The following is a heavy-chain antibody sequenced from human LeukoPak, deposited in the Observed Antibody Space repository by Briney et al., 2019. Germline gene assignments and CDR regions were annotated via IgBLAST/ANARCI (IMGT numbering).Heavy chain of an antibody. Sequence: SVTVSCKASGGTFSSYAISWVRQAPGQGLEWMGRIIPILGIANYAQKFQGRVTITADKSTSTAYMELSSLRSEDTAVYYCARDLGRRYYDSSGFSFDYWGQGTLVTVSS. D-gene: IGHD3-22*01. CDR2: IIPILGIA. J-gene: IGHJ4*02. CDR3: ARDLGRRYYDSSGFSFDY. V-gene: IGHV1-69*04. CDR1: GGTFSSYA.